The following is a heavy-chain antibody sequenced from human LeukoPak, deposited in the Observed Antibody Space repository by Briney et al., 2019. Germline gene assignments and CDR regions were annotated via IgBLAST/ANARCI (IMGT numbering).Heavy chain of an antibody. D-gene: IGHD3-10*01. J-gene: IGHJ6*02. CDR2: INAGNGNT. CDR3: AREVFVDSGSYYTGPYYYGMDV. CDR1: GYTFTSYA. V-gene: IGHV1-3*01. Sequence: ASVKVSCKASGYTFTSYAMHWVRQAPGQRLEWMGWINAGNGNTNYAQNFQGRVTMTTDTSTSTASMEMRSLRFDDTAVYYCAREVFVDSGSYYTGPYYYGMDVWGQGATVTVSS.